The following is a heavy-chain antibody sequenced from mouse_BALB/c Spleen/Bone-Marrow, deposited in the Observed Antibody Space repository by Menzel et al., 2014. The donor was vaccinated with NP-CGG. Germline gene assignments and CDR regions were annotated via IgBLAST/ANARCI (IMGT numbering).Heavy chain of an antibody. J-gene: IGHJ2*01. CDR3: SRGVLAYFDY. V-gene: IGHV1S135*01. D-gene: IGHD2-14*01. Sequence: VQLQQSGPELVKPGASVKVSCKASGYTFTNYNMNWVKQSHGKSLEWIGYIDPYSGGTNYNQKFRGKATLTVVKSSSTAYMHLNSLTSEDSAVYYCSRGVLAYFDYWGQGTTLTVSS. CDR1: GYTFTNYN. CDR2: IDPYSGGT.